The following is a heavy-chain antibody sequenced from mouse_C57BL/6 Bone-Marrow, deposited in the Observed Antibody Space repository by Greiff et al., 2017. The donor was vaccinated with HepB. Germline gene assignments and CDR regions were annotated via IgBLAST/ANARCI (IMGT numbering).Heavy chain of an antibody. V-gene: IGHV14-1*01. CDR1: GFNIKDYY. J-gene: IGHJ3*01. Sequence: VQLQQSGAELVRPGASVKLSCTASGFNIKDYYMHWVKLRPEQGLEWIGRIDPEDGDTEYAPKFQGKATMTADTSANTAYLQLSSLTSEDTAVYCCTSYVGFAYWGQGTLVTVAA. D-gene: IGHD1-1*01. CDR3: TSYVGFAY. CDR2: IDPEDGDT.